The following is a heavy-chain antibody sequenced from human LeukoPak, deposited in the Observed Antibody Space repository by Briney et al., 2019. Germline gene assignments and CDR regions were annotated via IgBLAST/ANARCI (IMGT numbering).Heavy chain of an antibody. J-gene: IGHJ4*02. V-gene: IGHV3-74*01. CDR2: IKNDGSIT. CDR1: GFTFSNYC. CDR3: ASGDFDN. Sequence: GGSLRLSCAASGFTFSNYCMHWVRQAPGKGLVWVSYIKNDGSITNYADSVKGRFTISRDNTKNTLYLQMNSLRAEDSAVYYCASGDFDNWGQGTLVTVSS. D-gene: IGHD3-16*01.